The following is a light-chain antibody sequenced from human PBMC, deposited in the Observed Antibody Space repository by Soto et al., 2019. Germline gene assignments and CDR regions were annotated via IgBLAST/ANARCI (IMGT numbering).Light chain of an antibody. Sequence: EIVMTQSPATLSVSAGESATLSCMASQSIRNYLAWYQQIPGQAPRLLIYAADSRATGVPGSFTGSGSGTVFTLTIRSLQTEDYGVYYCQQYDTWPPITFGQGTRLEMK. CDR3: QQYDTWPPIT. CDR2: AAD. V-gene: IGKV3-15*01. CDR1: QSIRNY. J-gene: IGKJ5*01.